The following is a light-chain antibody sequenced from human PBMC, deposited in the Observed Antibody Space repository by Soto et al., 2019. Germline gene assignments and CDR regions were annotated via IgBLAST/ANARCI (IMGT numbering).Light chain of an antibody. Sequence: EIVLTQSPGTLSLSPGDRATLSCRASQSLSVSYIAWYQQRPGPAPRLLIYGTSTRATGLPDRFSGSGSGTDFTLAISRLEPEDFAVYCCHQCGDSPQTFGQGTTVEI. CDR2: GTS. CDR1: QSLSVSY. J-gene: IGKJ1*01. CDR3: HQCGDSPQT. V-gene: IGKV3-20*01.